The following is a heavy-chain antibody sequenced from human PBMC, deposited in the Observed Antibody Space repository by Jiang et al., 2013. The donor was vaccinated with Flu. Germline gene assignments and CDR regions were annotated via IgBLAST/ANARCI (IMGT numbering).Heavy chain of an antibody. V-gene: IGHV4-59*01. J-gene: IGHJ6*02. D-gene: IGHD2-15*01. Sequence: KSRVTISVDTSKNQFSLKLSSVTAADTAVYYCASLVASGGMDVWGQGTTVTVSS. CDR3: ASLVASGGMDV.